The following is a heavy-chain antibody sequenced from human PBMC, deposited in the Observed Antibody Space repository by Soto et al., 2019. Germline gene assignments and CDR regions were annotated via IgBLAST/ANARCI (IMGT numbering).Heavy chain of an antibody. J-gene: IGHJ3*02. Sequence: PGGSLRLSCAASGFTFSSYAMHWVRQAPGKGLEWVAVISYDGSNKYYADSVKGRFTISRDNSKNTLYLQMNSLRAEDTAVYYCARPYEWLLPSDAFDIRGQGTMVTVSS. V-gene: IGHV3-30-3*01. CDR2: ISYDGSNK. CDR3: ARPYEWLLPSDAFDI. D-gene: IGHD3-22*01. CDR1: GFTFSSYA.